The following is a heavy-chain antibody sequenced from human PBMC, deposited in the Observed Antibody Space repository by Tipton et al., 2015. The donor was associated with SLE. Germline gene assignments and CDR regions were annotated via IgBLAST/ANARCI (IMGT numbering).Heavy chain of an antibody. D-gene: IGHD1-7*01. CDR3: ARDPSELELTFDY. V-gene: IGHV3-30-3*01. CDR1: GFTFSSYA. J-gene: IGHJ4*02. CDR2: ISYDGSNK. Sequence: SLRLSCAASGFTFSSYAMHWVRQAPGKGLEWVAVISYDGSNKYYADSVKGRFTISRDNSKNTLYLQMNSLRAEDTAVYYCARDPSELELTFDYWGQGTLVTVSS.